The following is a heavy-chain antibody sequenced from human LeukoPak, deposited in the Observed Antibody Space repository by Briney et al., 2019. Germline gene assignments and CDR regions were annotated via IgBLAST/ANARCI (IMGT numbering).Heavy chain of an antibody. Sequence: GGSLRLSCAASGLTFSGTYMSWVRQAPGKGLEWVGRIKSKTDGGTTDYAAPVKGRFTISRDDSKNTLYLQMNSLKTEDTAVYYCTTTFVKWQQTIGPYYYYGMDVWGQGTTVTVSS. CDR2: IKSKTDGGTT. J-gene: IGHJ6*02. CDR3: TTTFVKWQQTIGPYYYYGMDV. V-gene: IGHV3-15*01. D-gene: IGHD6-13*01. CDR1: GLTFSGTY.